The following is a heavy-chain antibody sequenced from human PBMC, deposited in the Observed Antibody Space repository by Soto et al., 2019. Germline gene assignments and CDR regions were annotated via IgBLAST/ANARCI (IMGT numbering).Heavy chain of an antibody. Sequence: GGSLRLSCAASGFTFSGSAMHWVRQASGKGLEWVGRIRSKANSYATAYAASVKGRFTISRDDSKNTAYLQMNSLKTEDTAVYYCTRQWVDYGYYYGMDVWGQGTTVTVSS. CDR2: IRSKANSYAT. CDR3: TRQWVDYGYYYGMDV. J-gene: IGHJ6*02. V-gene: IGHV3-73*01. D-gene: IGHD4-17*01. CDR1: GFTFSGSA.